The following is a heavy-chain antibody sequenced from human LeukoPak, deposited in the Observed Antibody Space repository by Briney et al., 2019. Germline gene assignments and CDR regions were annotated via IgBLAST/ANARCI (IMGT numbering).Heavy chain of an antibody. CDR3: ARDRFDDSSGYYYHYYYYMDV. D-gene: IGHD3-22*01. Sequence: SETLSLTCAVYGGSFSGYYWSWIRQPPGKGLEWIGEINHSGSTNYNPSLKSRVTISADTSKNQFSLKLSSVTAADTAVYYCARDRFDDSSGYYYHYYYYMDVWGKGTTVTVSS. CDR2: INHSGST. CDR1: GGSFSGYY. J-gene: IGHJ6*03. V-gene: IGHV4-34*01.